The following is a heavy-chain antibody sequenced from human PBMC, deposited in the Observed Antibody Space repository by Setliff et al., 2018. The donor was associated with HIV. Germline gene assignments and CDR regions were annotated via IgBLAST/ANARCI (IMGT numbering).Heavy chain of an antibody. J-gene: IGHJ3*02. D-gene: IGHD1-1*01. CDR2: INWNSGTI. V-gene: IGHV3-9*01. CDR3: AKDYGDGHNWGAFDI. Sequence: LRLSCAASGFTFDDYAMHWGRQAPGKGLEWVSGINWNSGTIAYADFVKGRFTISRDNTKNFVFLEMTNQRPEDTALYFCAKDYGDGHNWGAFDISGQGTMVTVSS. CDR1: GFTFDDYA.